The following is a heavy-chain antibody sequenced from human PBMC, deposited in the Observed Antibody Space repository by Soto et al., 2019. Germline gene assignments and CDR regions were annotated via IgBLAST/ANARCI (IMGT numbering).Heavy chain of an antibody. CDR1: GFTFSSYA. CDR2: ISGSGGST. CDR3: AKDLIPGTPFSPTDY. V-gene: IGHV3-23*01. Sequence: GGSLRLSCAASGFTFSSYAMSWVRQAPGKGLEWVSAISGSGGSTYYADSVKGRFAISRDNSKNTLYLQMNSLRAEDTAVYYCAKDLIPGTPFSPTDYWGQGTLVTVSS. D-gene: IGHD2-15*01. J-gene: IGHJ4*02.